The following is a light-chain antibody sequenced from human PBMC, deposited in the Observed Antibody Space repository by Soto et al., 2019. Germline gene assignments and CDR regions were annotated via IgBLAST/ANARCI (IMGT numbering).Light chain of an antibody. V-gene: IGLV2-8*01. Sequence: QSALTQPPSASGSPGQSVTISCTGSRSDFGIYNSVSWYQRQPDKAPKLILYEVSRRPSGVPDRFSGSKSGNTASLTVSGLQAADEADYYCSSYTITTTLVLFGGGTKLTVL. CDR1: RSDFGIYNS. CDR2: EVS. J-gene: IGLJ3*02. CDR3: SSYTITTTLVL.